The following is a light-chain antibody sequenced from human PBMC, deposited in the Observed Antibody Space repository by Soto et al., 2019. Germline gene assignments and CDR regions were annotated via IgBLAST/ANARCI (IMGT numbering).Light chain of an antibody. J-gene: IGLJ3*02. CDR3: AARDDSLNGPV. CDR1: SSDIGSNP. V-gene: IGLV1-44*01. Sequence: QSVLTQPPSASGTPGQRVTISCSGSSSDIGSNPVNWYQQLPGKAPKLLIYSNNHRPSGVPDRFSGSKSGTSASLAISGLQSEDEADYYCAARDDSLNGPVFGGGTKVTVL. CDR2: SNN.